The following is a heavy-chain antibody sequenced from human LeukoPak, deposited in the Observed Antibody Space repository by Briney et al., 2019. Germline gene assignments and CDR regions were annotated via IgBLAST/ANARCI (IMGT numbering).Heavy chain of an antibody. J-gene: IGHJ6*03. CDR1: GFTFSSYS. D-gene: IGHD2-2*01. CDR2: ISSSSSYI. Sequence: GGSLRLSCAASGFTFSSYSMNWVRQAPGKGLEWVSSISSSSSYIYYADSVKGRFTISRDNAKNSLYLQMNSLRAEDTAVNYCARGPAAITYYYYYYMDVWGKGTTVTVSS. CDR3: ARGPAAITYYYYYYMDV. V-gene: IGHV3-21*01.